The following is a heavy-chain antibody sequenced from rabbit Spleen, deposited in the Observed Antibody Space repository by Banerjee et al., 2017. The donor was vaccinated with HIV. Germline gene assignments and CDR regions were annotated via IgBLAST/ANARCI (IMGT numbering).Heavy chain of an antibody. J-gene: IGHJ6*01. Sequence: QEQLEESGGDLVKPEGSLTLTCTASGFSFSSSYWICWVRQAPGKGLEWIACIRAGGSGATAYASWAKGRFTISKTSSTTVTLQMTSLTAADTATYFCARDSANSGYAMDCLDLWGQGTLVTVS. CDR3: ARDSANSGYAMDCLDL. D-gene: IGHD3-3*01. V-gene: IGHV1S45*01. CDR2: IRAGGSGAT. CDR1: GFSFSSSYW.